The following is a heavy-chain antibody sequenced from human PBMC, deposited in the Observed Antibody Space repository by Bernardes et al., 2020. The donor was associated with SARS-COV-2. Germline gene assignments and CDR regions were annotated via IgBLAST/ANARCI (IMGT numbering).Heavy chain of an antibody. J-gene: IGHJ6*02. V-gene: IGHV3-74*01. CDR1: GFIFSSYC. Sequence: GGSLRLSCAASGFIFSSYCMHWGRQAPGKGLVWVSRINPDGRSGDYADFVKGRFTISRDNVRNIVFLQMTSLRVEDTAVYYCAFGGNGVNAPGMDVWGQGTTVTVSS. CDR2: INPDGRSG. CDR3: AFGGNGVNAPGMDV. D-gene: IGHD2-8*01.